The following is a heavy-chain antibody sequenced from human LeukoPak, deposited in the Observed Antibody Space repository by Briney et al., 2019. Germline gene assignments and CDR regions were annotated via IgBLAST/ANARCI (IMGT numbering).Heavy chain of an antibody. CDR2: INHSGST. J-gene: IGHJ4*02. CDR1: GGSIINYY. V-gene: IGHV4-34*01. CDR3: ASPRLRSDY. D-gene: IGHD4-17*01. Sequence: SETLSLTCTVYGGSIINYYWSWIRQPPGKGLEWIGEINHSGSTNYNPSLKSRVTISVDTSKNQFSLKLSSVTAADTAVYYCASPRLRSDYWGQGTLVTVSS.